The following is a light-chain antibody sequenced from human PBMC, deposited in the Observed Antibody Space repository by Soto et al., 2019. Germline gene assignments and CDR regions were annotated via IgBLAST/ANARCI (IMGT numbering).Light chain of an antibody. CDR3: AAWDDSLTGPV. CDR2: SYN. J-gene: IGLJ2*01. CDR1: SSNIGSNT. Sequence: QSVLTQPPSASGSPGQRVTISCSGSSSNIGSNTVDWYQQLPGAGPKLLIHSYNRRPSGVPIRFSGSTSGTSASLAISGLQSEDEAVYFCAAWDDSLTGPVFGGGTQLTVL. V-gene: IGLV1-44*01.